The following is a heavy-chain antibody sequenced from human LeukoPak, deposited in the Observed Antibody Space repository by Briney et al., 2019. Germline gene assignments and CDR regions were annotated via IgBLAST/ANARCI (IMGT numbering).Heavy chain of an antibody. CDR2: ISYDGSNK. J-gene: IGHJ4*02. Sequence: PGGSLRLSCAASGFTFSSYAMHWVRQAPGKGLEWVAVISYDGSNKYYADSVKGRFTISRDNSKDTLYLQMNSLRAEDTAVYYCARDHNYQLLPYYFDYWGQGTLVTVSS. D-gene: IGHD2-2*01. V-gene: IGHV3-30*04. CDR1: GFTFSSYA. CDR3: ARDHNYQLLPYYFDY.